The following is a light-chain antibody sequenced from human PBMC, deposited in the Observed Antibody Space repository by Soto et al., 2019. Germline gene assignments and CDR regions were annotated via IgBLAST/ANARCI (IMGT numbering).Light chain of an antibody. Sequence: QSVLTQPPSVSGAPGQRVTISCTGSSSNIGAGYDIHWYQQLPGTAPKLLIYGNINRPSGVPDRFSGSKSGTSASLAITGLQAEDEADYYCQSYDSSLSGSVVFGGGTKVTFL. CDR2: GNI. V-gene: IGLV1-40*01. CDR1: SSNIGAGYD. CDR3: QSYDSSLSGSVV. J-gene: IGLJ2*01.